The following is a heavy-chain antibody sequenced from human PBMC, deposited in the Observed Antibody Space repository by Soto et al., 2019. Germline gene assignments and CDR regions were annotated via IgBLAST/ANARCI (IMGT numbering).Heavy chain of an antibody. D-gene: IGHD3-16*01. CDR3: ARRWGDYFDY. Sequence: TSETLSLTCTVSGGSISSYYWSWIRQPPGKGLEWIGYIYYSRSTNYNPSLKSRVTISVDTSKNQFSLKLSSVTAADTAVYYCARRWGDYFDYWGQGTLVTVSS. V-gene: IGHV4-59*08. CDR2: IYYSRST. CDR1: GGSISSYY. J-gene: IGHJ4*02.